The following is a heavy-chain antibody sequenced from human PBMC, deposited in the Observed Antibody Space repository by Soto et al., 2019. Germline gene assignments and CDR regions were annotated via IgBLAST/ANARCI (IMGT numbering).Heavy chain of an antibody. J-gene: IGHJ4*02. D-gene: IGHD5-12*01. CDR1: GGSFSGYY. CDR2: INHSGST. Sequence: QVQLQQWGAGLLKPSETLSLTCAVYGGSFSGYYWSWIRQPPGKGLEWIGEINHSGSTNYNPSLKSRVTISVDTSKNQFSLKLSSVTAADTAVYYCARGMKATEARNFDYWGQGTLVTVSS. V-gene: IGHV4-34*01. CDR3: ARGMKATEARNFDY.